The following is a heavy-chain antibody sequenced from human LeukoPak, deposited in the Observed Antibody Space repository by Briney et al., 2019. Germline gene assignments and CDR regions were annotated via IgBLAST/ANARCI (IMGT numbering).Heavy chain of an antibody. Sequence: PGGSLRLSCAASGFTFSSYAMSWVRRASGKGLEWVSAISGSGGSTYYADSVKGRFTISRDNSKNTLHLQMNSLRAEDTAVYYCAKSYGDYVGWGQGTLVTVSS. D-gene: IGHD4-17*01. CDR2: ISGSGGST. CDR3: AKSYGDYVG. CDR1: GFTFSSYA. J-gene: IGHJ4*02. V-gene: IGHV3-23*01.